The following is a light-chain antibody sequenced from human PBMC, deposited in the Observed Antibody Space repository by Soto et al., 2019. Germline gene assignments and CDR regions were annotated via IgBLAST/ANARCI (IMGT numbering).Light chain of an antibody. Sequence: QSALTQPASVSGSPGQSITISCTGTSSDVGGYNYVSWYQQHPGKAPKLMIYDVSNRPSGVSNRFSGSKSGNTASLTISGLQGGDEADYYCSSYTSSSTLFYVFGTGTKLTVL. CDR1: SSDVGGYNY. V-gene: IGLV2-14*01. CDR2: DVS. J-gene: IGLJ1*01. CDR3: SSYTSSSTLFYV.